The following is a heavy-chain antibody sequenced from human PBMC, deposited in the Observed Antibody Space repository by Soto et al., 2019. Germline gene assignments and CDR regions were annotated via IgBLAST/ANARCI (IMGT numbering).Heavy chain of an antibody. D-gene: IGHD2-15*01. CDR3: AIDTASGTPSHLHP. CDR2: INPSGGST. CDR1: GYTFTSYY. V-gene: IGHV1-46*01. J-gene: IGHJ5*02. Sequence: DAVQASCKASGYTFTSYYMHWVRQAPGQGLEWMGIINPSGGSTSYAQKFQGRVTMTRDTSTSTVYMELSSLRSEDTAVYYCAIDTASGTPSHLHPRGHATPGTAPQ.